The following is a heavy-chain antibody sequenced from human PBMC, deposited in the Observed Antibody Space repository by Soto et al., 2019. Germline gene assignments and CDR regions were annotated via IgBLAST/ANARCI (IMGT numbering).Heavy chain of an antibody. CDR2: IWHDGGKK. D-gene: IGHD1-26*01. CDR1: GFTFNTYG. Sequence: QVQLVESGGGVVQPGGSLRLSCAASGFTFNTYGMHWVRQAPGKGLEWVAVIWHDGGKKYYADSAKGRFTISRDNSKNTLFLQMNSLRAEDTAVYYCARDLGQGNGPFDYWGQGTLVTVSS. V-gene: IGHV3-33*01. CDR3: ARDLGQGNGPFDY. J-gene: IGHJ4*02.